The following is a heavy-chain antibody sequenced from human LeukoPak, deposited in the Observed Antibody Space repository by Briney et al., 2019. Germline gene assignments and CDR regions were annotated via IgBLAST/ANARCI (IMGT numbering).Heavy chain of an antibody. Sequence: SETLSLTCTVSGGSISSGSCYWGWVRQPPGKGLEWIGSGTTYYNPSLQSRVTISVDTSRNQFSLKLSSVTAADTAVYYCARAGGYMVWGVQNWFEPWGQGTLVTVSA. CDR2: GTT. CDR3: ARAGGYMVWGVQNWFEP. D-gene: IGHD3-10*01. J-gene: IGHJ5*02. CDR1: GGSISSGSCY. V-gene: IGHV4-39*01.